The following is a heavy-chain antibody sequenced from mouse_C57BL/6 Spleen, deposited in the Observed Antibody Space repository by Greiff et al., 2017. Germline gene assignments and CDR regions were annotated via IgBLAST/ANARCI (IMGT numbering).Heavy chain of an antibody. J-gene: IGHJ2*01. Sequence: QVQLQQPGAEFVMPGASVKLSCKASGYTFTSYWMHWVKQRPGQGLEWIGEIDPSDSYTNYNQKFKGKSTLTVDKSSSTAYMQLSSLTSEDSAVYYCAKGDYWGQGTTLTVSS. CDR1: GYTFTSYW. CDR3: AKGDY. V-gene: IGHV1-69*01. CDR2: IDPSDSYT.